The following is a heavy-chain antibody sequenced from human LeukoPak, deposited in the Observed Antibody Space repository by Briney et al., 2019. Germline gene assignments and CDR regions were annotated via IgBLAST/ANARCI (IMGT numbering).Heavy chain of an antibody. CDR1: GYTFTSYG. CDR2: ISANSGNT. J-gene: IGHJ4*02. Sequence: VASVKVSCKASGYTFTSYGISWVRQAPGQGLEWMGWISANSGNTNYAQKLQGRVTMTTDTSTSTAYMELRSLRSDDTAVYDCASAPLMITFGVFPYYWGQGTLVTV. CDR3: ASAPLMITFGVFPYY. D-gene: IGHD3-16*01. V-gene: IGHV1-18*01.